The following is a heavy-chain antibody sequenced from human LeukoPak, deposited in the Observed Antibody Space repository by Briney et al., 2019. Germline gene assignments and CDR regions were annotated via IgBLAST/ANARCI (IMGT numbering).Heavy chain of an antibody. V-gene: IGHV4-61*01. CDR1: GGSVSSGSYY. Sequence: PETLSLTCTVSGGSVSSGSYYWSWIRQPPGQGLEWIGYIYYSGSTKYNPSLKSRGTMSVDTSKNQFSLKVTSVTAADTAVYYCARTNYGDYNWFDPWGHGTLVTVSS. CDR2: IYYSGST. CDR3: ARTNYGDYNWFDP. D-gene: IGHD4-17*01. J-gene: IGHJ5*02.